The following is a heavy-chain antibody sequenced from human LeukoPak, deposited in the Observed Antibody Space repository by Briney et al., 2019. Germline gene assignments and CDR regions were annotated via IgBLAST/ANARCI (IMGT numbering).Heavy chain of an antibody. V-gene: IGHV1-46*01. CDR2: INPSGGST. D-gene: IGHD4-11*01. Sequence: RASVKVSCKASGYTFTSYYMHWVRQAPGQGLEWMGIINPSGGSTSYAQKFQGRVTMTRDTSTSTVYMELSSLRSEDTAVYYCARDSKDYLTESYYYYGMDVWGQGTTVTVSS. CDR1: GYTFTSYY. J-gene: IGHJ6*02. CDR3: ARDSKDYLTESYYYYGMDV.